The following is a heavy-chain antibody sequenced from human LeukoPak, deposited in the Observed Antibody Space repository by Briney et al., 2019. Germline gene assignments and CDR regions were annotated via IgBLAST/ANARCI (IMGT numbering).Heavy chain of an antibody. CDR1: GDSVSSNSAT. CDR2: TYYRTSWDN. J-gene: IGHJ4*02. D-gene: IGHD3-10*01. CDR3: ARNYYGSGSYYSHFDY. V-gene: IGHV6-1*01. Sequence: SQTLSLTCAISGDSVSSNSATWNWIRQSPSRGLEWLGRTYYRTSWDNDYAVSVRSRVTVNPDTSRNQFSLQLNSVTPEDTAVYYCARNYYGSGSYYSHFDYWGQGTLVTVSS.